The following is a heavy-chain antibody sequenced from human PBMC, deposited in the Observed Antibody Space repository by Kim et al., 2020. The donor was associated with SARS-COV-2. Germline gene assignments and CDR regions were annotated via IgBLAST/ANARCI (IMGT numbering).Heavy chain of an antibody. CDR2: ISYNGGT. CDR3: SLLAGHFDF. CDR1: GGSMSPYY. Sequence: SETLSLTCTVSGGSMSPYYWSWIRQPPGKGLEWIGHISYNGGTNYYPALMRGVTILIDTSKNHFSLHLRSVTAPDATVDYCSLLAGHFDFLGQGALGT. V-gene: IGHV4-59*08. D-gene: IGHD6-13*01. J-gene: IGHJ4*02.